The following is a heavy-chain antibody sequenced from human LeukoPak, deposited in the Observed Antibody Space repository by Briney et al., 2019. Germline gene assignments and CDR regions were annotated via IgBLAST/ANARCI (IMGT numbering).Heavy chain of an antibody. CDR3: ASLSHPYSSSWYVEFDY. CDR1: GFTFSSYA. Sequence: GGSLRLSCAASGFTFSSYAMHWVRQAPGKGLEWVAVISYDGGNKYYADSVKGRFTISRDNSKNTLYLQMNGLRAEDTAVYYCASLSHPYSSSWYVEFDYWGQGTLVTVSS. CDR2: ISYDGGNK. D-gene: IGHD6-13*01. V-gene: IGHV3-30-3*01. J-gene: IGHJ4*02.